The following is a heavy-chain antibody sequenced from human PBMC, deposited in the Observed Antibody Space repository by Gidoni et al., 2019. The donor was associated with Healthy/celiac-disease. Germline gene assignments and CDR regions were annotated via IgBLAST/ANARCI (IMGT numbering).Heavy chain of an antibody. CDR2: IVVGSGNT. CDR3: AAALVGRGKSWYYSMTDY. Sequence: QMQLVQSGPEVKKPGTSVRVSCKAPGFTFTSSAMQWVRQARGQRLEWIGWIVVGSGNTNYAQKFQERVTITRDMSTSTAYMELSSLRSEDTAVYYCAAALVGRGKSWYYSMTDYWGQGTLVTVSS. J-gene: IGHJ4*02. CDR1: GFTFTSSA. D-gene: IGHD3-10*01. V-gene: IGHV1-58*02.